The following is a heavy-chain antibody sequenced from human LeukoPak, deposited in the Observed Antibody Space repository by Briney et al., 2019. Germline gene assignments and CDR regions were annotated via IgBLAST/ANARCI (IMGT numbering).Heavy chain of an antibody. CDR2: ISGSGGST. CDR1: GFTFSSYA. J-gene: IGHJ4*02. Sequence: GGSLRLSCAASGFTFSSYAMSWVRQAPGKGLEWVSAISGSGGSTYYADSVKGRFTISRDNSKNTLYLQMSSLRVEDTAVYYCAKDAYYYDSTGYYDGGSFDYWGQGTLVTVSS. CDR3: AKDAYYYDSTGYYDGGSFDY. V-gene: IGHV3-23*01. D-gene: IGHD3-22*01.